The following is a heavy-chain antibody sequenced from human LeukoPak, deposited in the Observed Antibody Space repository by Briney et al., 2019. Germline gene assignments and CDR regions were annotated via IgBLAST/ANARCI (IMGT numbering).Heavy chain of an antibody. Sequence: GGSLRLSCAASGFTFSSYAMSWVRQAPGKGLEWVSAISGSGGSTYYADSVKGRFTISRDNSKDTLYLQMNSLRAEDTAVYYCAKVCPEPAAGVVYFDYWGQGTLVTVSS. CDR3: AKVCPEPAAGVVYFDY. V-gene: IGHV3-23*01. J-gene: IGHJ4*02. D-gene: IGHD2-2*01. CDR2: ISGSGGST. CDR1: GFTFSSYA.